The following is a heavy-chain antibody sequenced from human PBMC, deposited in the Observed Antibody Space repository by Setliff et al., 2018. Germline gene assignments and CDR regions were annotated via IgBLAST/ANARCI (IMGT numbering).Heavy chain of an antibody. Sequence: SETLSLTCDVSNYSISSGYYWGWVRQPPGKGLERIATIYYGGGTYYNPSLKSRVTISLDMSKNQFPLRLNSVTAADTAVYFCARHRRPDYGDFISWYFDLWGRGTLVTVSS. D-gene: IGHD4-17*01. CDR1: NYSISSGYY. CDR3: ARHRRPDYGDFISWYFDL. V-gene: IGHV4-38-2*01. CDR2: IYYGGGT. J-gene: IGHJ2*01.